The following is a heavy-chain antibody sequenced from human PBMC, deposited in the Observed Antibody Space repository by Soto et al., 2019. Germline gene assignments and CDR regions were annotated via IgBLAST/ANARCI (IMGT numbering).Heavy chain of an antibody. D-gene: IGHD3-22*01. CDR3: ATGGDSSGFQSYSYYGMDV. V-gene: IGHV3-21*01. Sequence: ESGGGLVQPGGSLRLSCSASGFSFRPYILNWVRQAPGKGLEWVSSITSSSTYIYYADSVRGRFTISRDNAKNSLSLQMNSLRAEDSAVYYCATGGDSSGFQSYSYYGMDVWGQGTTVTVSS. CDR1: GFSFRPYI. J-gene: IGHJ6*02. CDR2: ITSSSTYI.